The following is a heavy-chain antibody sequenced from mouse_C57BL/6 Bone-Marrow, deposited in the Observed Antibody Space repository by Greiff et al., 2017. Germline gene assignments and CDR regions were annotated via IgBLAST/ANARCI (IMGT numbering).Heavy chain of an antibody. CDR2: IWWDDDK. Sequence: QVTLKESGPGILQPSQTLSLTCSFSGFSLSTFGMGVGWIRQPSGKGLEWLAHIWWDDDKYYNPALKSRLTIPKDTSKNQVFLKLANVDTADTATYYGARMRYYGSSPAWFAYWGQGTLVTVSA. D-gene: IGHD1-1*01. CDR3: ARMRYYGSSPAWFAY. CDR1: GFSLSTFGMG. V-gene: IGHV8-8*01. J-gene: IGHJ3*01.